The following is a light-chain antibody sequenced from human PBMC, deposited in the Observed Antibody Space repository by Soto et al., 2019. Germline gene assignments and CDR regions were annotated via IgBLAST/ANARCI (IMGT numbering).Light chain of an antibody. CDR3: QQYGSSYPWT. J-gene: IGKJ1*01. CDR1: QSVNTN. CDR2: GAS. Sequence: EIVMTQSPATLSVSPGERATLSCRASQSVNTNLAWYQHKPGQAPRLLIYGASTRATGIPARFSGSGSGTDLELTIRRLEPEDFEVYYCQQYGSSYPWTFGQGTKVDIK. V-gene: IGKV3-15*01.